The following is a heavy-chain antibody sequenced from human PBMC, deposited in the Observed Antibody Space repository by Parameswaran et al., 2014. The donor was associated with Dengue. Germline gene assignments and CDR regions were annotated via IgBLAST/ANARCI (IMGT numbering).Heavy chain of an antibody. Sequence: VRQAPGQGLEWMGGFDPEDGETIYAQKFQGRVTMTEDTSTDTAYMELSSLRSEDTAVYYCATDRGKYYYDSSGYWVADYWGQGTLVTVSS. CDR3: ATDRGKYYYDSSGYWVADY. CDR2: FDPEDGET. J-gene: IGHJ4*02. V-gene: IGHV1-24*01. D-gene: IGHD3-22*01.